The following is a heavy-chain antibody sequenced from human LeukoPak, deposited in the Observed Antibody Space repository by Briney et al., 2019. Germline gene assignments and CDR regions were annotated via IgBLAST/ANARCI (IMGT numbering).Heavy chain of an antibody. J-gene: IGHJ6*02. CDR3: AKDQVPRYCSGGSCGYPYYYYYYGMDV. D-gene: IGHD2-15*01. CDR1: GFTFSSDG. CDR2: IRYDGSNK. V-gene: IGHV3-30*02. Sequence: PGGSLRLSCAASGFTFSSDGMHWVRQAPGKGLEWVAFIRYDGSNKYYADSVKGRFTISRDNSKNTLYLQMNSLRAEDTAVYYCAKDQVPRYCSGGSCGYPYYYYYYGMDVWGQGTTVTVSS.